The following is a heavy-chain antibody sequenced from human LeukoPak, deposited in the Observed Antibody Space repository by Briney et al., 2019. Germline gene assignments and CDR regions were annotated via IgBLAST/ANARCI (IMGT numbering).Heavy chain of an antibody. V-gene: IGHV1-69*04. CDR1: GGTLSSYA. Sequence: SVKVSCKASGGTLSSYAISWVRRAPGQGLEWMGRIIPILGIANYAQKFQGRVTITADKSTSTAYMELSSLRPEDTAVYYCARPRDYYGSSGYYPTSYYYYGMDVWGQGTTVTVSS. CDR2: IIPILGIA. CDR3: ARPRDYYGSSGYYPTSYYYYGMDV. D-gene: IGHD3-22*01. J-gene: IGHJ6*02.